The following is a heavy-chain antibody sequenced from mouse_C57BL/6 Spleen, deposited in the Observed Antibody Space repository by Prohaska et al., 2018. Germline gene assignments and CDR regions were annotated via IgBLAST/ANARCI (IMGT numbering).Heavy chain of an antibody. J-gene: IGHJ3*01. Sequence: RPSQRLELIGRIHPSDSDTNYNQKFKGKATLTVDHSSSTAYMQLSSLTSEDSAVYYCAIGGYGNPPGAYWGQGTLVTVAA. V-gene: IGHV1-74*01. CDR3: AIGGYGNPPGAY. CDR2: IHPSDSDT. D-gene: IGHD2-10*02.